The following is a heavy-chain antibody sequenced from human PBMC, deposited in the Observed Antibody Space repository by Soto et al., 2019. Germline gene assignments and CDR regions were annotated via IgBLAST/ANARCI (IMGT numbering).Heavy chain of an antibody. CDR1: GDSIDRGGYY. Sequence: QVQLQESGPGLVKPSQTLSLTCTVSGDSIDRGGYYWGWIRQHPGRGLEWIGYIYYSGNTYYNPSLKSRLTMSVDTSKNQFSLKLNSVTAADTAVYFCARARVVAAPDYWGQGSLVTVSS. CDR3: ARARVVAAPDY. V-gene: IGHV4-31*03. CDR2: IYYSGNT. D-gene: IGHD2-15*01. J-gene: IGHJ4*02.